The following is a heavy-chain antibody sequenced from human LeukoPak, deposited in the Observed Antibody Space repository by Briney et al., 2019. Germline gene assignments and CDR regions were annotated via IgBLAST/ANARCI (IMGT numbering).Heavy chain of an antibody. Sequence: PGGSLRPSCAASGFTSSSYAMSWVRQAPGKGLEWVSAIRGGGDNTYYADSVKGRFTISRDNSKNTLCLQMNSLRVEDTALYYCAKDPMLRGATYDQWGQGTLVTVSS. CDR1: GFTSSSYA. D-gene: IGHD3-10*01. V-gene: IGHV3-23*01. CDR3: AKDPMLRGATYDQ. CDR2: IRGGGDNT. J-gene: IGHJ4*02.